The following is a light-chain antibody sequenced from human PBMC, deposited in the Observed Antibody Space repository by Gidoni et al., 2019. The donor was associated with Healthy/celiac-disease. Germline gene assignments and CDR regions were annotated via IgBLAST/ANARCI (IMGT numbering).Light chain of an antibody. V-gene: IGKV4-1*01. CDR3: QQYYSSPLT. CDR2: WAS. Sequence: DIVRSPSPDSLAVSLGERATINCKSSQSLLYSSNNKNYLAWYQQKPGQPPKLLIYWASTRESGVPDRFSGSGSGTDFTLTISSLQAEDVAVYYCQQYYSSPLTFGPGTKVEIK. J-gene: IGKJ3*01. CDR1: QSLLYSSNNKNY.